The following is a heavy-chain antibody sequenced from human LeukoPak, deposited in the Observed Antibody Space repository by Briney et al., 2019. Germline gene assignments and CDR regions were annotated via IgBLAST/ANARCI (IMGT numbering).Heavy chain of an antibody. CDR1: GFTFSSCA. D-gene: IGHD5-18*01. Sequence: NPGGSLRLSCAASGFTFSSCAMSWIRQPPGKGLEWIGEINHSGSTYYNPSLKSRVTISVDRSKNQFSLKLSSVTAADTAVYYCARGVMSRYSYWFDPWGQGTLVTVSS. CDR3: ARGVMSRYSYWFDP. J-gene: IGHJ5*02. CDR2: INHSGST. V-gene: IGHV4-34*01.